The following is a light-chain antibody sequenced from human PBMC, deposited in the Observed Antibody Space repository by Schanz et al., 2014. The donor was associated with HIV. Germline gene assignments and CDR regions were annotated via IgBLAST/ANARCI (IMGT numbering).Light chain of an antibody. Sequence: QSVLTQPPSVSGAPGQRVTISCTGSISNIGAGYDVHWYQQLPGTAPKLLIYASTSRPSGVPDRFSGSKSGTSASLAITGLQAEDEADYYCSSYTGRIHVVFGRGTKLTVL. CDR1: ISNIGAGYD. V-gene: IGLV1-40*01. CDR2: AST. CDR3: SSYTGRIHVV. J-gene: IGLJ2*01.